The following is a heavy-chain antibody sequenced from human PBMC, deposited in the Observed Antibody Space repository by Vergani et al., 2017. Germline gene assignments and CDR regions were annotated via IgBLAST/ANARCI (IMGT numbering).Heavy chain of an antibody. CDR1: GGSISSSSYY. Sequence: QLQLQESGPGLVKPSETLSLTCTVSGGSISSSSYYWGWIRQPPGKGLEWIGSIYYSESTYYNPSLKSRVTISVDTSKNQFSLKLSSVTAADTAVYYCARSRPYCTSGSCPAIWGQGTLVTVSS. D-gene: IGHD2-15*01. CDR3: ARSRPYCTSGSCPAI. J-gene: IGHJ4*02. V-gene: IGHV4-39*01. CDR2: IYYSEST.